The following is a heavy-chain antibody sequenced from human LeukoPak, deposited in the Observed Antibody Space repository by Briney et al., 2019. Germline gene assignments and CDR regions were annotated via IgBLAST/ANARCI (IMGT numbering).Heavy chain of an antibody. D-gene: IGHD2-2*01. V-gene: IGHV4-59*05. CDR3: ARHQLVVVPAAPDY. CDR2: IYYSGST. Sequence: PSETLSLTCTVSGGSISSYYWSWIRQPPGKGLEWIGSIYYSGSTYYNPSLKSRVTISVDTSKNQFSLKLSPVTAADTAVYYCARHQLVVVPAAPDYWGQGTLVTVSS. J-gene: IGHJ4*02. CDR1: GGSISSYY.